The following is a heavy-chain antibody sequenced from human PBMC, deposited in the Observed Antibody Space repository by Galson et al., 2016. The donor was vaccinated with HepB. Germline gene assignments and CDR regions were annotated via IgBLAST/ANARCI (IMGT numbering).Heavy chain of an antibody. Sequence: SLRLSCAASGFRFSYYGMHWVRQAPGKGLEWVAFISKDGSNTYYAESVKGRFTISRDKSRTTVSLQMNSLRAEDTAVYKCAKGTYFGSGSYYGMDVWGQGTTVTVSS. J-gene: IGHJ6*02. CDR3: AKGTYFGSGSYYGMDV. CDR2: ISKDGSNT. CDR1: GFRFSYYG. D-gene: IGHD3-10*01. V-gene: IGHV3-30*18.